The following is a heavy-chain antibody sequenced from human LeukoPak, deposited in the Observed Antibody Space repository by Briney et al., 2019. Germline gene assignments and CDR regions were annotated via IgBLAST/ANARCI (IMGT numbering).Heavy chain of an antibody. CDR3: ARSRSGAY. J-gene: IGHJ4*02. V-gene: IGHV3-7*01. CDR2: IKQDGSEK. CDR1: GFTFSSYG. Sequence: GGSLRLSCAASGFTFSSYGMHWVRQAPGKGLEWVADIKQDGSEKYYVDSVKGRFTISRDNAKNSLYLQMNSLRAEDTAVYYCARSRSGAYWGQGTLVTVSS. D-gene: IGHD6-25*01.